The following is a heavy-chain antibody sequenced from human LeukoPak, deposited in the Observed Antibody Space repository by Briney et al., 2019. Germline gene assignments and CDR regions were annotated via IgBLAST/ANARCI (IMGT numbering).Heavy chain of an antibody. CDR1: GFTFSSYA. V-gene: IGHV3-30-3*01. D-gene: IGHD6-13*01. Sequence: GGSLRLSCAASGFTFSSYAMHWVRQAPGKGLEWVAVISYDGSNKYYADSVKGRFTISRDNSKNTLYLQMNSLRAEDTAVYYCAKDHQVGSSWPVWYYYYMDVWGKGTTVTVSS. CDR2: ISYDGSNK. J-gene: IGHJ6*03. CDR3: AKDHQVGSSWPVWYYYYMDV.